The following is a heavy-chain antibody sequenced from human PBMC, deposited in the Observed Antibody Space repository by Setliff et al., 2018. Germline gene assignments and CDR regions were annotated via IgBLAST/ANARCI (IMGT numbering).Heavy chain of an antibody. V-gene: IGHV3-48*04. Sequence: PGGSLRLSCAASGFTFSSYSMNWVRQAPGKGLEWVSYISSSGSTIYYADSVKGRFTISRDNAKNSLYLQMNSLRAEDTAVYYCARDLPFYYYDSSGYYWGQGTLVTVSS. CDR3: ARDLPFYYYDSSGYY. CDR1: GFTFSSYS. J-gene: IGHJ4*02. D-gene: IGHD3-22*01. CDR2: ISSSGSTI.